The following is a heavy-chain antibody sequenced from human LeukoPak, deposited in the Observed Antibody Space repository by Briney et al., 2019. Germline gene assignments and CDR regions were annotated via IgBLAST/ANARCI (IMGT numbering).Heavy chain of an antibody. CDR2: IRFDGSEN. CDR1: TFTFTRDG. J-gene: IGHJ4*02. Sequence: PGGSLRLSCAASTFTFTRDGMHWVRQAPGKGLEWVSFIRFDGSENYNADSVKGRFTISRDNAKNTLYLQMNSLRAEDTAVYYCARERGSSWSVDYWGQGTLVTVSS. CDR3: ARERGSSWSVDY. V-gene: IGHV3-30*02. D-gene: IGHD6-13*01.